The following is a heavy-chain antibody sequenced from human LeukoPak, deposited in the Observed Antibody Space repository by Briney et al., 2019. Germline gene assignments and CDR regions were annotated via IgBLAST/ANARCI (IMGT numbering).Heavy chain of an antibody. J-gene: IGHJ4*02. CDR3: AKERLTTTTFDS. CDR2: ISGSGGST. CDR1: GFTFSTYA. Sequence: PGGSLRLSCAASGFTFSTYAMSWVRQAPGKGLEWVSLISGSGGSTYYADSVKGRFTISRDNGKNTLSLQMSSLRAEDTALYYCAKERLTTTTFDSWGQGTLVTVSS. V-gene: IGHV3-23*01. D-gene: IGHD4-11*01.